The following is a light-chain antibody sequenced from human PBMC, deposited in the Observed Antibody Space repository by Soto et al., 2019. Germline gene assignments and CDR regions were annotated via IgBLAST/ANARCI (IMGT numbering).Light chain of an antibody. CDR3: QHYNSYSEA. J-gene: IGKJ1*01. CDR1: QSISSW. V-gene: IGKV1-5*01. Sequence: DIRMTQSPSTLSATAGDRVTITCRASQSISSWLAWYQQKPGKAPKLLIYDASNLESGVPSRFSGSGSGTEFTLTISNLQPDDFATYYCQHYNSYSEAFGQGTKVELK. CDR2: DAS.